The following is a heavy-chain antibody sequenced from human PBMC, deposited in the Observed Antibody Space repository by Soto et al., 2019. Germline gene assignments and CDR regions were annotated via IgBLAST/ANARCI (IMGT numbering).Heavy chain of an antibody. Sequence: GASVKVSCKASGFTFTSSAMQWVRQARGQRLEWIGWIVVGSGNTNYAQKFQERVTITRDMSTSTAYMELSSLRSEDTAVYYCAANPEYYGSGSYYTGYYYYMDVWGKGTTVTVSS. V-gene: IGHV1-58*02. D-gene: IGHD3-10*01. J-gene: IGHJ6*03. CDR3: AANPEYYGSGSYYTGYYYYMDV. CDR2: IVVGSGNT. CDR1: GFTFTSSA.